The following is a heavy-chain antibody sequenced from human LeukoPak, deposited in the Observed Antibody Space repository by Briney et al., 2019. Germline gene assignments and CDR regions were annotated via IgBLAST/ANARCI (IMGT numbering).Heavy chain of an antibody. CDR3: VRDCCSWSAFDI. D-gene: IGHD2-21*01. V-gene: IGHV3-74*01. J-gene: IGHJ3*02. CDR2: INSDGRDT. Sequence: GGSLRLSCEAAGFTLTPYWMHWVRQAPGKGLVWVARINSDGRDTGYADSVKGRLTISRDNAKNTVYLQMNSLRAEDTAVYYCVRDCCSWSAFDIWGQGTMVTVSS. CDR1: GFTLTPYW.